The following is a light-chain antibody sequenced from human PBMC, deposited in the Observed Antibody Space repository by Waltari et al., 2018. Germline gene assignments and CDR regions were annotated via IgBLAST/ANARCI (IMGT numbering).Light chain of an antibody. V-gene: IGLV2-14*01. Sequence: QSALTQPASVSGSPGQSITISCTGTSSDVGAYNYVSWYQQHPGKAPKIMIYEVSNRYPGVSNLFSGSKSGNTASLTISGLQAEDEADYYCSSKSTSSTLVVFGGGTKLTVL. J-gene: IGLJ2*01. CDR3: SSKSTSSTLVV. CDR2: EVS. CDR1: SSDVGAYNY.